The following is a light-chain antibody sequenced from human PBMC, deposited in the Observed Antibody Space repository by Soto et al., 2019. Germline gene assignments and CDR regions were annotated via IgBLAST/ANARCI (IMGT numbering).Light chain of an antibody. J-gene: IGKJ1*01. CDR3: QQRSKWPLT. V-gene: IGKV3-11*01. CDR2: DAS. CDR1: QRVSSS. Sequence: EIVLTQSPATLSLSPGERATLSCRASQRVSSSLAWYQQKPGQAPRLLIYDASHRATGIPASFSGSVSGTDFTLTISSPEPEDFEVYYFQQRSKWPLTLGQGTKVAIK.